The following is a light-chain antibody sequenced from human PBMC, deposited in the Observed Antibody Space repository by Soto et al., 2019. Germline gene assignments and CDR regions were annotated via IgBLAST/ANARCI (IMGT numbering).Light chain of an antibody. CDR3: AAWDDSLNDYV. Sequence: QSVLTQPPSASATPGQRVTISCSGSSSNIGSKTVNWYQQLPGTAPKLLIYSNNQRPSGVPDQLSGSKSGTSASLAISGLQSEDEADYYCAAWDDSLNDYVFGTGTKVTVL. CDR1: SSNIGSKT. CDR2: SNN. J-gene: IGLJ1*01. V-gene: IGLV1-44*01.